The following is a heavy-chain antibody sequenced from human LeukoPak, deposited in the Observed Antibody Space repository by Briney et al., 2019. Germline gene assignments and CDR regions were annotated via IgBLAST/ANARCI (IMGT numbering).Heavy chain of an antibody. J-gene: IGHJ4*02. V-gene: IGHV3-7*03. D-gene: IGHD1-26*01. CDR3: ARELLTGGSYYGYFDY. Sequence: GGSLRLSCAASGFTFSNYWMTWVRQAPGKGLEWVANIKQDGSEKYYVDSVKGRFTISRDNAKNTLYLQMNSLRAEDTAVYYCARELLTGGSYYGYFDYWGQGTLVTVSS. CDR2: IKQDGSEK. CDR1: GFTFSNYW.